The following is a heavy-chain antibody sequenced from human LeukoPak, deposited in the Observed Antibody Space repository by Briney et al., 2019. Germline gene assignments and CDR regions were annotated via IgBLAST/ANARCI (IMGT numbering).Heavy chain of an antibody. Sequence: KTGGSLRLSCAASGFTFSRYAMNWVRQAPEKGLEWVSYISTGGDNRFYADSLKGRFTVSRDNAKNTLYLQMNSLRGEDTAVYYCARDGVRGSSSVYYYYGMDVWGQGTTVTVSS. CDR1: GFTFSRYA. V-gene: IGHV3-21*01. J-gene: IGHJ6*02. CDR2: ISTGGDNR. D-gene: IGHD6-6*01. CDR3: ARDGVRGSSSVYYYYGMDV.